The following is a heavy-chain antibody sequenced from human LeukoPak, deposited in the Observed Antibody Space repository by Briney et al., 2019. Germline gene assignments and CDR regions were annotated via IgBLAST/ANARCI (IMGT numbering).Heavy chain of an antibody. D-gene: IGHD1-26*01. CDR3: ARDLVVPSGSYAFDI. J-gene: IGHJ3*02. Sequence: ASVKVSCKASGYTFTGYYMHWVRQAPGQGLEWMGWINPNSGGTNYAQKFQGRVTMTRDTSNSTAYMELSSLRSEDTAVYYCARDLVVPSGSYAFDIWGQGTMVTVSS. CDR2: INPNSGGT. V-gene: IGHV1-2*02. CDR1: GYTFTGYY.